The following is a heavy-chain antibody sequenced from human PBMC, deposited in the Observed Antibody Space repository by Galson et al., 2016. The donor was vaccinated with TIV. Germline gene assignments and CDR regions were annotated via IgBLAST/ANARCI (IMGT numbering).Heavy chain of an antibody. CDR2: IFSDGGT. V-gene: IGHV3-66*02. CDR3: ARDRRFAAANNYYYSYYGIVV. J-gene: IGHJ6*02. D-gene: IGHD6-13*01. Sequence: SLRLSCAASQFTVSSNYMTWVRQASGKGLEWVSIIFSDGGTYYADSVKGRFTISRDSSKNNLYLQMNSLKPEDTDVSYCARDRRFAAANNYYYSYYGIVVWGQGSTVTVSS. CDR1: QFTVSSNY.